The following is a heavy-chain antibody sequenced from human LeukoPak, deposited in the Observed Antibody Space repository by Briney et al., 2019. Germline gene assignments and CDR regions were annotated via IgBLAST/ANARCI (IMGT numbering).Heavy chain of an antibody. CDR1: GGAISNYY. Sequence: SETLSLTCSVSGGAISNYYWSWIRQPAGKGLEWIGRISISGSTNYNPSLKSRVTISIDTSKNHFSLNLSSVTAADTALYYCTRDGRRGTNGDAFDIWGQGTMVTASS. V-gene: IGHV4-4*07. D-gene: IGHD1-26*01. CDR2: ISISGST. CDR3: TRDGRRGTNGDAFDI. J-gene: IGHJ3*02.